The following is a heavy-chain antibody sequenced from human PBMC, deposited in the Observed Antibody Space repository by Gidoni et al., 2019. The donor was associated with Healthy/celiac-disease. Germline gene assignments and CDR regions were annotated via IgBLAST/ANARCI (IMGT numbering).Heavy chain of an antibody. J-gene: IGHJ5*02. CDR3: ARDSSSWYSWFDP. Sequence: QVQLQESGPGLVKPSQTLSLTCTVSGGSISSGSYYWSWIRQPAGKGLEWIGRIDTSGSTNYNPALKSRVTISVDTSKNQFSLKLSSVTAADTAVYYCARDSSSWYSWFDPWGQGTLVTVSS. CDR1: GGSISSGSYY. D-gene: IGHD6-13*01. CDR2: IDTSGST. V-gene: IGHV4-61*02.